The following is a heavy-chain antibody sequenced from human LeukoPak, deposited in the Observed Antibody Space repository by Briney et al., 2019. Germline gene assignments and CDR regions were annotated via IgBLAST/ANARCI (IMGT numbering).Heavy chain of an antibody. D-gene: IGHD3-3*01. CDR2: ISGGGGNT. V-gene: IGHV3-23*01. CDR1: GFTFSLYA. CDR3: AKDRDFGAPQY. J-gene: IGHJ4*02. Sequence: GGSLRLSCAASGFTFSLYAMSWVRQAPGKGLEWVSGISGGGGNTYHADSVKGRFTISRDNSKNTLYLQMNSLRAEDTAVYYCAKDRDFGAPQYWGQGSLVTVSS.